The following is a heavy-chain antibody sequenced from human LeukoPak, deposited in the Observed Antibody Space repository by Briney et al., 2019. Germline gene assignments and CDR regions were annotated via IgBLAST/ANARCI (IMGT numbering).Heavy chain of an antibody. CDR1: GFTLRTYA. Sequence: GGSLRLSCVASGFTLRTYAMSWVRQAPGKGLEWVSTFSGTGEITYYADSVKGRFTISRDNSKNTLYLQMTSLRAEDTARYYCAKHPRLVRYFDSWGQGTLVTVSS. CDR2: FSGTGEIT. J-gene: IGHJ4*02. D-gene: IGHD6-6*01. V-gene: IGHV3-23*01. CDR3: AKHPRLVRYFDS.